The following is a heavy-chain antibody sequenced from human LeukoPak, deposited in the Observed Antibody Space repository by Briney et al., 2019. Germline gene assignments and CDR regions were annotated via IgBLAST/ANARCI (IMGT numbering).Heavy chain of an antibody. CDR3: ARLGSLRNAFDI. D-gene: IGHD3-10*01. J-gene: IGHJ3*02. CDR1: GGSISSGGYY. V-gene: IGHV4-31*03. Sequence: SQTLSLTCTVSGGSISSGGYYWGWIRQHPGKGLEWIGYIYYSGNTYYNASLKSRVTISIDTSKNQFSLKLSSVTAADTAVYYCARLGSLRNAFDIWGQGTMVAVSS. CDR2: IYYSGNT.